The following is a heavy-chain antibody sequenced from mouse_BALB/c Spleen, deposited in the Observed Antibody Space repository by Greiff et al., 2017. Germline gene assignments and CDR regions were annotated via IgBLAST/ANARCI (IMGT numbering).Heavy chain of an antibody. D-gene: IGHD4-1*01. J-gene: IGHJ4*01. V-gene: IGHV1-69*02. CDR2: IYPSDSYT. CDR3: TRGEETGMDY. Sequence: VQLQQSGAELVRPGASVKLSCKASGYTFTSYWINWVKQRPGQGLEWIGNIYPSDSYTNYNQKFKDKATLTVDKSSSTAYMQLSSPTSEDSAVYYCTRGEETGMDYWGQGTSVTVSS. CDR1: GYTFTSYW.